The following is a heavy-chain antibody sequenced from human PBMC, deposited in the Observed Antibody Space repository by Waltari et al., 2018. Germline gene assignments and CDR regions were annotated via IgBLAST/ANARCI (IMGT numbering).Heavy chain of an antibody. CDR1: GYTFTGYY. D-gene: IGHD3-22*01. CDR2: INPNSGGT. J-gene: IGHJ5*02. Sequence: QVQLVQSGAEVKKPGASVKVSCKASGYTFTGYYMHWVRQAPGQGLEWMGWINPNSGGTNYEQKFQGRVTMTRDTSISTAYMELSRLRSDDTAVYYCARVGPYYYDSSGYLPWGQGTLVTVSS. CDR3: ARVGPYYYDSSGYLP. V-gene: IGHV1-2*02.